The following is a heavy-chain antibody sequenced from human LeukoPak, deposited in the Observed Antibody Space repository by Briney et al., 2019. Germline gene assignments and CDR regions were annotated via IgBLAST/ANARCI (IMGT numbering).Heavy chain of an antibody. Sequence: PGGSLRLSCAAPGFTFDDYAMHWVRQAPGKGLEWVSGISWNSGSIGYADSVKGRFTISRDNAKNSLYLQMNSLRAEDTALYYCAARFSIVGATWEYDYWGQGTLVTVSS. D-gene: IGHD1-26*01. V-gene: IGHV3-9*01. J-gene: IGHJ4*02. CDR3: AARFSIVGATWEYDY. CDR1: GFTFDDYA. CDR2: ISWNSGSI.